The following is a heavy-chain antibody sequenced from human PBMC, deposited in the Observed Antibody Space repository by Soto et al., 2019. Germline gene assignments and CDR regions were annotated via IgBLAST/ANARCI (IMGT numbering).Heavy chain of an antibody. CDR2: ISYDGSNK. V-gene: IGHV3-30*18. J-gene: IGHJ5*02. CDR3: AKDLGDYYGSGASPYNWFDP. Sequence: GGSLRLSCAASGFTFSSYGMHWVRQAPGKGLEWVAVISYDGSNKYYADSVKGRFTISRDNSKNTLYLQMNSLRAEDTAVYYCAKDLGDYYGSGASPYNWFDPWGQGTLVTVSS. CDR1: GFTFSSYG. D-gene: IGHD3-10*01.